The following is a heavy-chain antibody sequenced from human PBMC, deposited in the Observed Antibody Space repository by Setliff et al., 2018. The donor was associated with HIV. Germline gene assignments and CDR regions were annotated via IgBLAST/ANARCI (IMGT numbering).Heavy chain of an antibody. D-gene: IGHD3-3*01. CDR1: GYTFSNYP. J-gene: IGHJ4*01. CDR3: ARDRFTLTSSIFGF. V-gene: IGHV1-3*04. CDR2: VNTGKGDT. Sequence: ASVKVSCKTSGYTFSNYPIHWLRQAPGQRPEWMGWVNTGKGDTKYSQRFQDRLTITTDSSASSVYMELSSLSSDDTAIYYCARDRFTLTSSIFGFWGHGTLDTVSS.